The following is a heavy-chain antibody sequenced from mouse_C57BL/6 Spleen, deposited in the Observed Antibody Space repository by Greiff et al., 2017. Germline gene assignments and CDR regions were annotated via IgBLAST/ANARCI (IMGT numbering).Heavy chain of an antibody. CDR3: AIYYGNLTCVCD. J-gene: IGHJ3*01. Sequence: QVQLQQPGAELVMPGASVKLSCKASGYTFTSYWMHWVKQRPGQGLEWIGEIDPSDSDTNYNQKFKGKSTLTVDKSSGTAYMQLSSLTSEDSAVYYCAIYYGNLTCVCDWGQGTLVTVS. CDR1: GYTFTSYW. D-gene: IGHD2-1*01. CDR2: IDPSDSDT. V-gene: IGHV1-69*01.